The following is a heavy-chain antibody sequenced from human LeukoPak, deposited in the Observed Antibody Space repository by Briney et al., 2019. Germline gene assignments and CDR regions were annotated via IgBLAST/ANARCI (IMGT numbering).Heavy chain of an antibody. D-gene: IGHD2-2*01. V-gene: IGHV3-48*01. Sequence: GGSLRLSCAASGFTFSNYNMNWVRQTPGKGLGWVSYVSPNGYTIHYADSVKGRFTISRDNAKDSLYLQMNSLRAEDTAVYYCARGVPAAISNWYFDLWGRGTLVTVSS. CDR1: GFTFSNYN. J-gene: IGHJ2*01. CDR2: VSPNGYTI. CDR3: ARGVPAAISNWYFDL.